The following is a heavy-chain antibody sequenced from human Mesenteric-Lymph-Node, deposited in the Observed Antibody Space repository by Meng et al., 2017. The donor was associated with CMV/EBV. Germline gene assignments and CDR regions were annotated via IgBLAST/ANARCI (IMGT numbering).Heavy chain of an antibody. CDR3: ARDPLGGPHFDS. CDR2: ISHRGGT. V-gene: IGHV4-34*01. J-gene: IGHJ4*02. Sequence: SETLSLTCAVHGGSLSGNLWSWIRQSPGKGLEWMGEISHRGGTNTNPSLEGRLTMSIDTSKNQFSLRMTSLTAADTGVYYCARDPLGGPHFDSWGQGTLVTVSS. CDR1: GGSLSGNL. D-gene: IGHD3-16*01.